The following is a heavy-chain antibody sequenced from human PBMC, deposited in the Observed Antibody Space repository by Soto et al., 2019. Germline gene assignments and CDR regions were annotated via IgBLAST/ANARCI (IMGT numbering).Heavy chain of an antibody. CDR2: IIPIFGTA. Sequence: SVKVSCKASGGTFSSYAISWVRQAPGQGLEWMGGIIPIFGTANYAQKFQGRVTITADESTSTAYMELSSLRSEDTAVYYCARDLSGGSSYGLRFDYWGQGTRVTVSS. CDR1: GGTFSSYA. D-gene: IGHD5-18*01. CDR3: ARDLSGGSSYGLRFDY. J-gene: IGHJ4*02. V-gene: IGHV1-69*13.